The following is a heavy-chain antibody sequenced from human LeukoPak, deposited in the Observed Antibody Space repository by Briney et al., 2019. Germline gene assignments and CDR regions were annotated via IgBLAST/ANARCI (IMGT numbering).Heavy chain of an antibody. Sequence: PSETLSLTCAVYGGSFSGYYWSWIRQPPGKGLEWIGEINHSGSTNYNPSLKSRVTISVDTSKNQFSLKLSSVTAADTAVYYCAVGVWAVTIFDYWGQGTLVTVSS. CDR3: AVGVWAVTIFDY. CDR1: GGSFSGYY. V-gene: IGHV4-34*01. J-gene: IGHJ4*02. D-gene: IGHD4-17*01. CDR2: INHSGST.